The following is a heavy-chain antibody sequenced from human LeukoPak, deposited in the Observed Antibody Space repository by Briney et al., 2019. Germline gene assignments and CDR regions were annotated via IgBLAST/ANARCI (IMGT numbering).Heavy chain of an antibody. V-gene: IGHV6-1*01. CDR2: TYYRSKWYN. Sequence: SETLSLTCTISGDSVSSNSAAWNWIRQSPSRGLEWLGRTYYRSKWYNDYAVSVKSRITINPDTSKNQFSLQLNSVTPEDTAVYYCARADLGSSWGGLDPWGQGTLVTVSS. CDR1: GDSVSSNSAA. D-gene: IGHD6-13*01. CDR3: ARADLGSSWGGLDP. J-gene: IGHJ5*02.